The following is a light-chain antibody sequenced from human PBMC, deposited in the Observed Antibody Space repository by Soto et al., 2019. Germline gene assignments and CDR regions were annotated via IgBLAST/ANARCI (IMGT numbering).Light chain of an antibody. CDR2: DAS. J-gene: IGKJ2*01. V-gene: IGKV1-5*01. CDR3: QQYNGSPYT. Sequence: DIQMTQSPSSLSASVGDRVTITCRASQGIRNYLNWYQQKPGKAPNLLIYDASSLESGVPSRFSGSGSGTAFTLTISGLQPDDFATYYCQQYNGSPYTFGQGTKLEIK. CDR1: QGIRNY.